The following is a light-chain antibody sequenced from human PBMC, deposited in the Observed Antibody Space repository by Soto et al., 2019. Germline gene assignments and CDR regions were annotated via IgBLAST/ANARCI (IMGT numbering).Light chain of an antibody. Sequence: QSALTQPASVSGSPGQSITISCTGTSSDVGDYNYVSWYQQHPGKAPKLMIYEVSNRPSGVSNRFSGSKSGNTASLTIYGLQAEDEADYYCSSYTSSNTWVFGGGTKLTVL. V-gene: IGLV2-14*01. CDR2: EVS. J-gene: IGLJ3*02. CDR1: SSDVGDYNY. CDR3: SSYTSSNTWV.